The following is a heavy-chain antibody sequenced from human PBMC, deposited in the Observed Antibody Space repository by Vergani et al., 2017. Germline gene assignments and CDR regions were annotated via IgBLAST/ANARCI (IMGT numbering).Heavy chain of an antibody. Sequence: QVQLVQSGAEVKKPGASVKVSCKASGYTFSDHHLHWVRQAPGQGLEWVGWININSGATKLAQKFQGRVTMGTDTSISTGYMALSSLRSDDTAVYYCATPRLRFSYYYYYGMDVWGQGTTVTVSS. CDR1: GYTFSDHH. D-gene: IGHD5-12*01. J-gene: IGHJ6*02. CDR3: ATPRLRFSYYYYYGMDV. CDR2: ININSGAT. V-gene: IGHV1-2*02.